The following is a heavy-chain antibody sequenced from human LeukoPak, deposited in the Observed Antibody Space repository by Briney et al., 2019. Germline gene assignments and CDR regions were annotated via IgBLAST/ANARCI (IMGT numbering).Heavy chain of an antibody. J-gene: IGHJ5*02. CDR3: ARDLAQNAVVVGISWNGSPYNWFDP. V-gene: IGHV1-2*02. CDR2: INRNSGGT. D-gene: IGHD1-1*01. CDR1: GYTFTGYY. Sequence: ASVKVSCKASGYTFTGYYMHCVRQAPGQPLEWMGWINRNSGGTDYAQKFQGRVTMTTDTSISTAYMELSRLRSDDTAVYYCARDLAQNAVVVGISWNGSPYNWFDPWGQGTLVTVSS.